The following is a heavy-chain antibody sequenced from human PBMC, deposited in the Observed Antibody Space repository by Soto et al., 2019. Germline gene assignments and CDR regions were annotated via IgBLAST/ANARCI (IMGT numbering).Heavy chain of an antibody. J-gene: IGHJ4*02. V-gene: IGHV1-69*13. D-gene: IGHD6-19*01. CDR1: GGTFSSYA. Sequence: SVKVSCKASGGTFSSYAISWVRQAPGQGLEWMGGIIPIFGTANYAQKFQGRVTITADESTSTAYMELSSLRSEDTAVYYCARTETDSRGWSMYSDYWGQGNLVTVSS. CDR2: IIPIFGTA. CDR3: ARTETDSRGWSMYSDY.